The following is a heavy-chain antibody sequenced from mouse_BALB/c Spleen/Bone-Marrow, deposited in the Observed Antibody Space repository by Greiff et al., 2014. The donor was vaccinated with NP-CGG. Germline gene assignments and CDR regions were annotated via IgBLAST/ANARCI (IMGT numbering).Heavy chain of an antibody. CDR1: GYTFTDYV. J-gene: IGHJ4*01. V-gene: IGHV1-77*01. CDR3: ARLDGNYRYAMDY. D-gene: IGHD2-1*01. CDR2: IYPGSGST. Sequence: VKLQESGPELVKPGASVKTSCKASGYTFTDYVITWVKQRTGQGLEWIGEIYPGSGSTYYNEKFKGKATLTADKSSNTAYMQLGSLTSEDSAVYFCARLDGNYRYAMDYWGQGTSVTVSS.